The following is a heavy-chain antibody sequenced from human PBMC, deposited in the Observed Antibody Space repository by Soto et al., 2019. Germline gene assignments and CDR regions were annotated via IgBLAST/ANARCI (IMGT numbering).Heavy chain of an antibody. CDR3: ARVDRGTIFGVVSLGYYYYYGMDV. V-gene: IGHV3-30-3*01. CDR1: GFTFSSYA. D-gene: IGHD3-3*01. CDR2: ISYDGSNK. Sequence: PGGSLRLSCAASGFTFSSYAMHWVRQAPGKGLEWVAVISYDGSNKYYADSVKGRFTISRDNSKNTLYLQMNSLRAEDTAVYYCARVDRGTIFGVVSLGYYYYYGMDVWGQGTTVTVYS. J-gene: IGHJ6*02.